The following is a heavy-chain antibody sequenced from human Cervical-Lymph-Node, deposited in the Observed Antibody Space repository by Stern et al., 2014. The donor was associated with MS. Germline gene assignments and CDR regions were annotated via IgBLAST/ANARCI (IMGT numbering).Heavy chain of an antibody. J-gene: IGHJ1*01. CDR1: GFAFSNYP. Sequence: DQLVESGGGVVQPGRSLRLSCGASGFAFSNYPMYWVRQAPGKGLEWLTVISYDGATVYYADSVKGRFTLSRDNSKSTLYLQMNSLRTEDTAVYYCARGRSTTCLDNWGQGTLVSVSS. CDR2: ISYDGATV. V-gene: IGHV3-30*04. D-gene: IGHD2/OR15-2a*01. CDR3: ARGRSTTCLDN.